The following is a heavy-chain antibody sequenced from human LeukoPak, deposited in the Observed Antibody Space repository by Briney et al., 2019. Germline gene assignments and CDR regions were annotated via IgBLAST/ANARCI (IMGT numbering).Heavy chain of an antibody. D-gene: IGHD3-10*01. CDR2: ISYDGSNK. CDR1: GFTFSSYA. J-gene: IGHJ5*02. CDR3: AKVYHYYGSGSYPNWFDP. V-gene: IGHV3-30*04. Sequence: GRSLRLSCAASGFTFSSYAMHWVRQAPGKGLEWVAVISYDGSNKYYADSVKGRFTISRDNSKNTLYLQMNSLRAEDTAVYYCAKVYHYYGSGSYPNWFDPWGQGTLVTVSS.